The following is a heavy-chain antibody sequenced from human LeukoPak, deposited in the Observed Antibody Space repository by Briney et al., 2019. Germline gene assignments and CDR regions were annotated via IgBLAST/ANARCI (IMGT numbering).Heavy chain of an antibody. CDR3: AKGYWNPGY. D-gene: IGHD1-1*01. CDR1: GFTFSTYA. V-gene: IGHV3-23*01. CDR2: ISGSGGST. J-gene: IGHJ4*02. Sequence: GGSLRLSCVASGFTFSTYAMTWVRQAPGKGLEWVSGISGSGGSTYYADSVKGRFTISRDNSKNTLYLQMNNLRAEDTALYYCAKGYWNPGYWGQGTLVTVSS.